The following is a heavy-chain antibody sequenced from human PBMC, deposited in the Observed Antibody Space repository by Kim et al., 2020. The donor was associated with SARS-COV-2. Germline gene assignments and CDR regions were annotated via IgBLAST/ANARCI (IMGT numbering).Heavy chain of an antibody. Sequence: ASVKVSCKASGYTFTGYYMHWVRQAPGQGLEWMGRINPNSGGTNYAQKFQGRVTMTRDTSISTAYMELSRLRSDDTAVYYCAREARVWFGESPQGMDVWGQGTTVTVSS. V-gene: IGHV1-2*06. CDR2: INPNSGGT. J-gene: IGHJ6*02. D-gene: IGHD3-10*01. CDR3: AREARVWFGESPQGMDV. CDR1: GYTFTGYY.